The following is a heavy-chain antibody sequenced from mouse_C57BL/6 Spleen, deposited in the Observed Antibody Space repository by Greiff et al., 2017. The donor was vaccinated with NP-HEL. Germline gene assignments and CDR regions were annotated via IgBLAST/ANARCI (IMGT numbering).Heavy chain of an antibody. CDR2: INPSNGGT. D-gene: IGHD1-1*01. CDR3: ASRGGHYYGSSYGYFDV. CDR1: GYTFTSYW. V-gene: IGHV1-53*01. Sequence: QVQLKQPGTELVKPGASVKLSCKASGYTFTSYWMHWVKQRPGQGLEWIGNINPSNGGTNYNEKFKSKATLTVDKSSSTAYMQLSSLTSEDSAVYYCASRGGHYYGSSYGYFDVWGTGTTVTGSS. J-gene: IGHJ1*03.